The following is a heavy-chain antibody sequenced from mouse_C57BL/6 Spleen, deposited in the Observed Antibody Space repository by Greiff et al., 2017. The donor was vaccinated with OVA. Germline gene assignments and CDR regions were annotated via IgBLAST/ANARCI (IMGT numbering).Heavy chain of an antibody. V-gene: IGHV1-80*01. CDR1: GYAFSSYW. J-gene: IGHJ1*03. Sequence: QVQLQQSGAELVKPGASVKISCKASGYAFSSYWMNWVKQRPGKGLEWIGQIYPGDGDTNYNGKFKGKATLTADKSSSTAYMQLSSLTSEDSAVYFCARPSYYGSSDWYFDVWGTGTRVTVSS. CDR3: ARPSYYGSSDWYFDV. CDR2: IYPGDGDT. D-gene: IGHD1-1*01.